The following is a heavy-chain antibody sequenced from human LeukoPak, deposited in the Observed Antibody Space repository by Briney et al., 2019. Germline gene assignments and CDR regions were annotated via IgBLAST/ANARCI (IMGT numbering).Heavy chain of an antibody. J-gene: IGHJ4*02. D-gene: IGHD6-19*01. CDR2: ISTSSSYI. V-gene: IGHV3-21*01. CDR3: ARGVAVAGPFDY. CDR1: GFTFSSYN. Sequence: PGGSLRLSCAASGFTFSSYNMNWVRQAPGRGLEWVSSISTSSSYIYYADSVKGRFTISRDNAKNSLYLQMNSLRAEDTAVYYCARGVAVAGPFDYWGQGTLVTVSS.